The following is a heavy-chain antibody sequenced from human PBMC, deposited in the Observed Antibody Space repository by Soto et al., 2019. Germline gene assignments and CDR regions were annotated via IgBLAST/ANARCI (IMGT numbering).Heavy chain of an antibody. V-gene: IGHV1-69*13. CDR3: ARALKSGSDWRYYYYGMDV. CDR2: IIPIFGTA. Sequence: SVEVSCKASGGTFSSYAISWVRQDHGQGLEWMGGIIPIFGTANYAQKFQGRVTITADESTSTAYMELSSLRSEDTAVYYCARALKSGSDWRYYYYGMDVWGQGTTVTVSS. J-gene: IGHJ6*02. CDR1: GGTFSSYA. D-gene: IGHD1-26*01.